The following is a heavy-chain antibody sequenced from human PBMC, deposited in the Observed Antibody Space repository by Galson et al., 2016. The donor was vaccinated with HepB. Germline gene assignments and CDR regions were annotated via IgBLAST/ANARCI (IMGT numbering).Heavy chain of an antibody. V-gene: IGHV3-21*01. CDR3: SRGGGMYYSMDV. J-gene: IGHJ6*02. CDR1: GFTFTSYS. D-gene: IGHD3-16*01. Sequence: SLRLSCAASGFTFTSYSMTWVRQAPGKGLEWVSSISSSSDYIYYSDSVRGRVTICRDNARNSLFLRMDSLRAEDTAVYFCSRGGGMYYSMDVWGQGTAVTV. CDR2: ISSSSDYI.